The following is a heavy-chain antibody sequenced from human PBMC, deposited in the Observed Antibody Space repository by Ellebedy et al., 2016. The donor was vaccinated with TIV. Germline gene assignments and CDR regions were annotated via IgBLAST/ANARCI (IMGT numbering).Heavy chain of an antibody. CDR1: GFKFSNYG. V-gene: IGHV3-33*01. CDR2: IWYGGKNE. J-gene: IGHJ4*02. Sequence: PGGSLRLSCAASGFKFSNYGMHWVRQVPGKGLEWVALIWYGGKNEYYAESVKGRFTIARDNANNTLFLQMSGLRAEDTAVYYCAREMEAFSTAWFCDFWGQGTLVTVS. D-gene: IGHD6-19*01. CDR3: AREMEAFSTAWFCDF.